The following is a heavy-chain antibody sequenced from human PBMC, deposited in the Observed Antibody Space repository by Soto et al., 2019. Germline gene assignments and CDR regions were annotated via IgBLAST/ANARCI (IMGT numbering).Heavy chain of an antibody. J-gene: IGHJ6*02. Sequence: QVQLVQSGAEVKKPGASVKVSCKASGYTFTSYGISWVRQAPGQGLEWMGWISAYNGNTNYAQKLHGRVTMTTDTSTSTAYMELRSLRSDDTAVYYCARDLGITMVRGVITLVAYYGMDVWGQGTTVTVSS. V-gene: IGHV1-18*04. CDR2: ISAYNGNT. CDR1: GYTFTSYG. D-gene: IGHD3-10*01. CDR3: ARDLGITMVRGVITLVAYYGMDV.